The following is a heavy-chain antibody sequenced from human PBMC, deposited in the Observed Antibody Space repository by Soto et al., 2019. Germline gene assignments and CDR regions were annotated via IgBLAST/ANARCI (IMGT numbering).Heavy chain of an antibody. Sequence: GGSMRLSCAASGLTFSTAWVNWVRQAPGKGLVWVSRINSDGSSTSYADSVKGRFTISRDNAKNTLYLQMNSLRAEDTAVYYCARGYSSSRRGNDAFDIWGQGTMVTVSS. V-gene: IGHV3-74*01. CDR2: INSDGSST. D-gene: IGHD6-13*01. CDR3: ARGYSSSRRGNDAFDI. J-gene: IGHJ3*02. CDR1: GLTFSTAW.